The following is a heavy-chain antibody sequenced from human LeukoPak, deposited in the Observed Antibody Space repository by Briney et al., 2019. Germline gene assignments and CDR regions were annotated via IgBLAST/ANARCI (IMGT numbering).Heavy chain of an antibody. D-gene: IGHD6-13*01. V-gene: IGHV3-13*01. Sequence: GGSLRLSCAASGFTFSSYDMDWVRQATGKGLEWVSAIGTAGDTYYPGSVKGRITISRENAKNSLYLQMNSLRAGDTAVYYCARGAAGRFDPWGQGTLVTVSS. CDR3: ARGAAGRFDP. CDR2: IGTAGDT. J-gene: IGHJ5*02. CDR1: GFTFSSYD.